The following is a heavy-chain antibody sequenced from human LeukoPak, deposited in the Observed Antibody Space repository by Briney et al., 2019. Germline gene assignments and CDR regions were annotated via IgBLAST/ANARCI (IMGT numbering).Heavy chain of an antibody. CDR1: GGSISSGGYY. V-gene: IGHV4-30-2*01. CDR3: ARHYVFVSGGSSFDY. D-gene: IGHD3-3*01. CDR2: IYHSGST. Sequence: SETLSLTCTVSGGSISSGGYYWSWIRQPPGKGLEWIGYIYHSGSTYYNPSLKSRVTISVDRSKNQFSLKLSSATAADTAVYYCARHYVFVSGGSSFDYWGLGILVTVSS. J-gene: IGHJ4*02.